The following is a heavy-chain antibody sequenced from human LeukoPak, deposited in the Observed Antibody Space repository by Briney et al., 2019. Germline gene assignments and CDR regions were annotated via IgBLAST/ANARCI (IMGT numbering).Heavy chain of an antibody. D-gene: IGHD3-22*01. CDR3: ARHGPSSWYDSSGYYLFDY. CDR1: GASISSYY. Sequence: SETLSLTCTVSGASISSYYWSWIRQPPGKGLEWIGYIDYSGSTNYTPSLKSRVTISVDTSKNQFSLKLSSVTAADTALYYCARHGPSSWYDSSGYYLFDYWGQGTLVTVSS. V-gene: IGHV4-59*01. J-gene: IGHJ4*02. CDR2: IDYSGST.